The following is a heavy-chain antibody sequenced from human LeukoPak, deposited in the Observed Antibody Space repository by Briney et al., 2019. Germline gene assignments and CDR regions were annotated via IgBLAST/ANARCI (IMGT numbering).Heavy chain of an antibody. CDR1: GFTFSNYW. J-gene: IGHJ3*02. V-gene: IGHV3-7*05. CDR3: ARDGGGDIVVAFAFDI. Sequence: GGTLRLSCAASGFTFSNYWMSWVRQAPGKGLEWVAHINQDGSEKYYVDSVKGRFTISRDNAKNSLYLQMNSLRAEDTAVYYCARDGGGDIVVAFAFDIWGQGTIVTGSS. CDR2: INQDGSEK. D-gene: IGHD2-15*01.